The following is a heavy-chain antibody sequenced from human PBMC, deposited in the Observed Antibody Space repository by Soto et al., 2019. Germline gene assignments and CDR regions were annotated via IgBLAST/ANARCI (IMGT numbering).Heavy chain of an antibody. CDR3: ARHGVKVVVPAAKRKTYYFDY. D-gene: IGHD2-2*01. Sequence: PGESLKISCKGSGYSFTSYWIGWVRQMPGKGLEWMGIIYPGDSDTRYSPSFQGQVTISADKSISTAYLQWSSLKASDTAMYYCARHGVKVVVPAAKRKTYYFDYWGQGTLVTVSS. CDR2: IYPGDSDT. J-gene: IGHJ4*02. V-gene: IGHV5-51*01. CDR1: GYSFTSYW.